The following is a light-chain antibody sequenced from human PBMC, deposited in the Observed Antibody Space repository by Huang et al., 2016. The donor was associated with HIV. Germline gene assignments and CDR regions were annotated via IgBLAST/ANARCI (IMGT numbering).Light chain of an antibody. CDR1: QSLLYRSNNKNY. CDR2: WAS. CDR3: QQFYSTPIT. V-gene: IGKV4-1*01. J-gene: IGKJ5*01. Sequence: DIVMTQSPDSLAVFLGERATINCKSSQSLLYRSNNKNYLALYQQKPGQPPKLLIYWASTRESGVPERFSGSESGTDFTLTISSLQAEDVAVYHCQQFYSTPITFGQGTRLEIK.